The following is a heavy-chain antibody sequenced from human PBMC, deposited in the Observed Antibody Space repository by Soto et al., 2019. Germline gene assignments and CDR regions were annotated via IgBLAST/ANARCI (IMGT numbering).Heavy chain of an antibody. V-gene: IGHV1-18*01. CDR2: ISAYDGKT. D-gene: IGHD3-3*01. CDR1: GSNFNIYG. CDR3: ARDPHEYWTSYWFDP. J-gene: IGHJ5*02. Sequence: ASVQVSCQSSGSNFNIYGINWVLQAPGQGLELMGWISAYDGKTTYAEKFQGRVTMTTDASTSTAYMELRSLRSDDTAVYYCARDPHEYWTSYWFDPCGQGTLVTVSS.